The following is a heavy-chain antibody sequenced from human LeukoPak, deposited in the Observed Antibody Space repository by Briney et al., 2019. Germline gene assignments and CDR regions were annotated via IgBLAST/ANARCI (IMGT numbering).Heavy chain of an antibody. D-gene: IGHD6-19*01. CDR3: ATSFSSGWTAGFDY. CDR1: GGTFSSYA. CDR2: FDPEDGET. V-gene: IGHV1-24*01. Sequence: ASVKVSRKASGGTFSSYAISWVRQAPGKGLEWMGGFDPEDGETIYAQKFQGRVTMTEDTSTDTAYMELSSLRSEDTAVYYCATSFSSGWTAGFDYWGQGTLVTVSS. J-gene: IGHJ4*02.